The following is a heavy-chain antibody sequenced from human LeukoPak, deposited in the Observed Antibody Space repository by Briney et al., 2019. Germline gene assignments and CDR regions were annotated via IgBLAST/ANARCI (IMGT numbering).Heavy chain of an antibody. D-gene: IGHD3-22*01. J-gene: IGHJ6*02. CDR3: ARDRRGYYDSSGYYLAADYYYYYGMDV. CDR1: GFTFSSYE. V-gene: IGHV3-48*03. CDR2: ISSSGSTI. Sequence: PGGSLRLSCAASGFTFSSYEMNWVRQAPGKGLEWVSYISSSGSTIYYADSVKGRFTISRDNAKNSLYLQMNSLRAEGTAVYYCARDRRGYYDSSGYYLAADYYYYYGMDVWGQGTTVTVSS.